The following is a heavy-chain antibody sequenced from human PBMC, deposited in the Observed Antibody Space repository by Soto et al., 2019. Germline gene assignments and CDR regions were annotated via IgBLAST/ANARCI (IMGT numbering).Heavy chain of an antibody. V-gene: IGHV3-23*01. CDR3: AKDRYYYDSSGYGDAFDI. Sequence: PGGSLRLSCAASGFTFSSYGMHWVRQAPGKGLEWVSAISGSGGSTYYADSVKGRFTISRDNSKNTLYLQMNSLRAEDTAVYYCAKDRYYYDSSGYGDAFDIWGQGTMVTVSS. D-gene: IGHD3-22*01. J-gene: IGHJ3*02. CDR1: GFTFSSYG. CDR2: ISGSGGST.